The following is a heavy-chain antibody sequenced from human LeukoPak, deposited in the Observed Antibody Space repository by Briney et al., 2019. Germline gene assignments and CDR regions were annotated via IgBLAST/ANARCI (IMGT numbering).Heavy chain of an antibody. J-gene: IGHJ6*03. CDR3: ARVSRTIIAARQFYYMDV. CDR2: IIPILGIA. Sequence: SVKVSCKASGVTFSSYTISWVRQAPGQWLEWMGRIIPILGIANYAQKFQGRVTITADKSTSTAYMELSSLRSEDTAVYYCARVSRTIIAARQFYYMDVWGKGTTVTVSS. V-gene: IGHV1-69*02. D-gene: IGHD6-6*01. CDR1: GVTFSSYT.